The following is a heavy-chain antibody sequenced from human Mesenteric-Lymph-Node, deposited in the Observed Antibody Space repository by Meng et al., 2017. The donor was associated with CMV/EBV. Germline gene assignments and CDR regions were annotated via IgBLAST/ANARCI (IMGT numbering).Heavy chain of an antibody. V-gene: IGHV2-5*01. D-gene: IGHD3-22*01. J-gene: IGHJ4*02. Sequence: TTGVGVGWSRQPPGKGLEWLVLIYWNDDKRYSPSAKSGLAITKDTSRNKVVLTMTNVDPVDTATYYCAHSRRYYDTSGYYTALLDYWGQGTLVTVSS. CDR3: AHSRRYYDTSGYYTALLDY. CDR1: TTGVG. CDR2: IYWNDDK.